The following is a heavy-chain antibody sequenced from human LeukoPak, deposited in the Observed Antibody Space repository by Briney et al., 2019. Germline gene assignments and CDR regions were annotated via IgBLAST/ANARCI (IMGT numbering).Heavy chain of an antibody. V-gene: IGHV3-33*06. CDR1: GVTFSSYG. J-gene: IGHJ6*03. D-gene: IGHD2-2*01. CDR2: IWYDGSNK. Sequence: PGGSLRLSCAASGVTFSSYGMHWVRQAPGKGLEWVAVIWYDGSNKYYADSVKGRFTISRDNSKNTLYLQMNSLRAEDTAVYYCAKRSCSTSCYWVSYYYYMDVWGKGTTVTVSS. CDR3: AKRSCSTSCYWVSYYYYMDV.